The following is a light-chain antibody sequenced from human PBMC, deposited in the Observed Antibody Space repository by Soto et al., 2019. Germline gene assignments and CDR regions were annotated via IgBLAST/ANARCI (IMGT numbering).Light chain of an antibody. J-gene: IGKJ2*01. V-gene: IGKV1-39*01. Sequence: DIQMTQSPPSLSASVGDRVTLTCRASQSVGTWLNWYQQKPGKAPKLLIYFTSSLQGGVPSRFSGSGSERDFTLTISNLQPEDFASYYCQQSHITPHTFGQGTRVEI. CDR1: QSVGTW. CDR3: QQSHITPHT. CDR2: FTS.